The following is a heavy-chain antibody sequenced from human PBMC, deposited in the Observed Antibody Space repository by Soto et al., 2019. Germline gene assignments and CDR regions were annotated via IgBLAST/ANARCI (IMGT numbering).Heavy chain of an antibody. Sequence: QVQLVESGGGVVQPGRSLRLSCTASGFTFSHYAIHWVRQAPGRGLYWVAVISFDGYNIYYADSVKGRFTISRDNSRNTVYLQMNTLRPEDTAVYYCARGPRSGSSWIDYWGQGTLVTVSS. V-gene: IGHV3-30-3*01. J-gene: IGHJ4*02. CDR2: ISFDGYNI. D-gene: IGHD6-13*01. CDR3: ARGPRSGSSWIDY. CDR1: GFTFSHYA.